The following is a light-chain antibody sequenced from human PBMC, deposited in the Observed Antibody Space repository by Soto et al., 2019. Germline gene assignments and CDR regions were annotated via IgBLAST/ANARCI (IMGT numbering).Light chain of an antibody. V-gene: IGKV1-39*01. J-gene: IGKJ1*01. CDR1: QIIISY. CDR3: QQTYRAPWT. CDR2: GAS. Sequence: DIQMTQSPSSLSASVGDTVTITCRASQIIISYLNWYQQKPGKAPNLLIYGASSLQSGVPSRFSGSASGTEFTITISSLQPEDFATDDGQQTYRAPWTCGQGTKVDVK.